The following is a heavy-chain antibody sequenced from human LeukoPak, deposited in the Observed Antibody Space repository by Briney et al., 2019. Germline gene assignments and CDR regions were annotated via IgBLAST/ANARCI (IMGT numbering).Heavy chain of an antibody. CDR1: GGTFSSYA. V-gene: IGHV1-69*04. CDR2: IIPILGIA. D-gene: IGHD2-21*02. CDR3: AGTPVVTAFYYYYGMDV. Sequence: SVKVSCKASGGTFSSYAISWVRQAPGQGLEWMGRIIPILGIANYAQKFQGRVTITADKSTSIAYMELSSLRSEDTAVYYCAGTPVVTAFYYYYGMDVWGQGTTVTVSS. J-gene: IGHJ6*02.